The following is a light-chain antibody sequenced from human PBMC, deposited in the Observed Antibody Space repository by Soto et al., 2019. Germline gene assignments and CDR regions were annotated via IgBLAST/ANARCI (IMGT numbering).Light chain of an antibody. CDR2: SNN. V-gene: IGLV1-44*01. Sequence: QSVLTQPPSASGTPGQRVTISCSGSSSNIGVYIVNWYQQLPGTAPKLLIFSNNQRPSGVPDRFSGSKSGTSASLAISGLQSEDEGDYSCAAWDDSLNGPVFGGGTKLTVL. CDR3: AAWDDSLNGPV. CDR1: SSNIGVYI. J-gene: IGLJ2*01.